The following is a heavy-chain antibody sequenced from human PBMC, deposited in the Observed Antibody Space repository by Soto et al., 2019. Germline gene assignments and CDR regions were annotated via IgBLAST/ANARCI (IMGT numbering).Heavy chain of an antibody. Sequence: QVQLQESGPGLVKPSQTLSLTCTVSGGSISSGDYYWSWIRKPPVKGLEWIGYIYYSGSTYYNPSLKSRVTISVDTSKNQCSLKLSSVTAADTAVYYCARVQGSSWYGDFDYWGQGTLVTVSS. J-gene: IGHJ4*02. V-gene: IGHV4-30-4*01. CDR2: IYYSGST. D-gene: IGHD6-13*01. CDR3: ARVQGSSWYGDFDY. CDR1: GGSISSGDYY.